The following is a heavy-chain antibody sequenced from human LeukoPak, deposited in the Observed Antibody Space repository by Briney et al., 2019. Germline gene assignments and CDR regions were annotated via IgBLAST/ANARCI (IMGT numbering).Heavy chain of an antibody. D-gene: IGHD2-2*03. CDR1: GFTFSTYA. CDR3: AKDGYCSSTNCYPAPY. J-gene: IGHJ4*02. V-gene: IGHV3-23*01. CDR2: ICARGGGT. Sequence: GGSLRLSCAASGFTFSTYAMSGVREAPGEGGEWGSAICARGGGTYYADSEKGRFTISRDNFKNTLYPQLNSLRAEDTAVYYCAKDGYCSSTNCYPAPYWGQGTLVTVSS.